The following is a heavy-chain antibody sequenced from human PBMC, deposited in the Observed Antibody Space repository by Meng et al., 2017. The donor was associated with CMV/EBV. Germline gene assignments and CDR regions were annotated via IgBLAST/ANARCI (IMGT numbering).Heavy chain of an antibody. CDR3: ARYNWNFDYYYGMDV. CDR1: GGSISSYY. CDR2: IYYSGST. D-gene: IGHD1-7*01. V-gene: IGHV4-59*01. J-gene: IGHJ6*02. Sequence: ESLKISRTVSGGSISSYYWSWIRQPPGKGLEWIGYIYYSGSTNYNPSLKSRVTISVDTSKNQFSLKLSSVTAADTAVYYCARYNWNFDYYYGMDVWAKGPRSPSP.